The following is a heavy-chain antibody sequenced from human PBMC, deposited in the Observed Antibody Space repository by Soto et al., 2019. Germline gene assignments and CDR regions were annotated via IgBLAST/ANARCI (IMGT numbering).Heavy chain of an antibody. CDR2: ISAYNGNT. CDR1: GYTFTSYG. J-gene: IGHJ4*02. V-gene: IGHV1-18*01. D-gene: IGHD3-10*01. Sequence: QVQLVQSGAEVKKPGASVKVSCKASGYTFTSYGISWVRQAPGQGLEWMGWISAYNGNTNYAQKLHDSVTMTTDTSTSTAYMELRSLRSDDTAVYYCARDPGGLWFGELDFDYWGQGTLVTVSS. CDR3: ARDPGGLWFGELDFDY.